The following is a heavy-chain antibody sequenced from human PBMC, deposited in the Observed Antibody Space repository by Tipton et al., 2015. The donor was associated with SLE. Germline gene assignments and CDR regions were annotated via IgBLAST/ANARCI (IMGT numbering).Heavy chain of an antibody. CDR2: THYSGTT. J-gene: IGHJ3*02. D-gene: IGHD3-3*01. V-gene: IGHV4-34*01. CDR1: GGSFGGYY. Sequence: TLSLTCSIYGGSFGGYYWSWIRQPPGKGLEWIGTTHYSGTTNYNPSLKSRVSISVDTSKNHFSLNLYSVTAADTAVYYCARTQLRVSPNAFDIWGQGTMVIVSS. CDR3: ARTQLRVSPNAFDI.